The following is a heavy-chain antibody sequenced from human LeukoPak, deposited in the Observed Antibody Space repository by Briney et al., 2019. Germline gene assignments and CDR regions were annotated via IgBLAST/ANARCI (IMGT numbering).Heavy chain of an antibody. Sequence: GGSLRLSCSASGFTVSNIYMSWVRQAPGTGLEWVSIIHSGGITHYADSVKGRFTISRDNSKNTLYLQMNSLRAEDTAVYYCARDPCGGDCYFFDYWGQGTLVTVSS. CDR1: GFTVSNIY. CDR3: ARDPCGGDCYFFDY. J-gene: IGHJ4*02. V-gene: IGHV3-66*01. D-gene: IGHD2-21*02. CDR2: IHSGGIT.